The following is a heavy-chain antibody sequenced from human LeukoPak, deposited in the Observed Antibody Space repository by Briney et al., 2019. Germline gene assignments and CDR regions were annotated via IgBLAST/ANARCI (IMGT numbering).Heavy chain of an antibody. Sequence: SETLSLTCAVSGGSISSSNWWSWVRQPPGKGLEWIGEIYHSGSTNYNPSLKSRVIISVDKSKNQFSLKLSSVTAADTAVYYCARGVQQWLVAFDIWGQGTMVTVSS. CDR3: ARGVQQWLVAFDI. CDR1: GGSISSSNW. D-gene: IGHD6-19*01. V-gene: IGHV4-4*02. CDR2: IYHSGST. J-gene: IGHJ3*02.